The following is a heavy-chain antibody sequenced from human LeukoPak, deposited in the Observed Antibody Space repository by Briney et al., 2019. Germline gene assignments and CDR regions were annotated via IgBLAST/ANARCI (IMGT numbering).Heavy chain of an antibody. CDR2: IRSKAYGETA. CDR3: TRDRGAYNLYDY. CDR1: GFTFGDYA. V-gene: IGHV3-49*03. J-gene: IGHJ4*02. Sequence: GGSLRLSCTASGFTFGDYAMSWIRQAPGKGLEWVGFIRSKAYGETADYAASVKGRFTISRDDSKAIAYLQMNSPKTEDTAVYHCTRDRGAYNLYDYWGQGTLVTVSS. D-gene: IGHD1-1*01.